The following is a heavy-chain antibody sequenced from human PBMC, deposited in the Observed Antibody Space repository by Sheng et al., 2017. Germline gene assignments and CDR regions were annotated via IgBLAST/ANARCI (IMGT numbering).Heavy chain of an antibody. Sequence: QVQLVQSGAEVKKPGSSVKVSCKASGGTFSSYAISWVRQAPGQGLEWMGGIIPIFGTANYAQKFQGRVTITADESTSTAYMELSSLRSEDTAVYYCASGDIVVVVAATYDPHYYYGMDVWGQGTTVTVSS. CDR3: ASGDIVVVVAATYDPHYYYGMDV. V-gene: IGHV1-69*01. J-gene: IGHJ6*02. CDR1: GGTFSSYA. CDR2: IIPIFGTA. D-gene: IGHD2-15*01.